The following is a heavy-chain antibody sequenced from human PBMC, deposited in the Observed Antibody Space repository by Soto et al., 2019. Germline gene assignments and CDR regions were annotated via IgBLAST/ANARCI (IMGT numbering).Heavy chain of an antibody. CDR1: GGTFSSYA. CDR2: ISPIFGTA. CDR3: ARDTDGYNLDAFDI. V-gene: IGHV1-69*13. D-gene: IGHD5-12*01. J-gene: IGHJ3*02. Sequence: GASVKVSCKASGGTFSSYAISWVRQAPGQGLEWMGGISPIFGTANYAQKFQGRVTITADESTSTAYMELSSLRSEDTAVYYCARDTDGYNLDAFDIWGQGTVVTVSS.